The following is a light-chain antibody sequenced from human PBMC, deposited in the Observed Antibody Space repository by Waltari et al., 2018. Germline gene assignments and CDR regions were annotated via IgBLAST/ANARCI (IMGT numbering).Light chain of an antibody. CDR2: DVN. V-gene: IGLV2-23*02. CDR1: SSDVGTYNL. CDR3: CSYAGSAITV. J-gene: IGLJ2*01. Sequence: QSALTQTATVSGSPGQSITISCTGTSSDVGTYNLVSWYQQHPGKAPTLKMYDVNKRPSAVSNRFSGSKSGNTASLTISGLQAADEANYYCCSYAGSAITVFGGGTKVTVL.